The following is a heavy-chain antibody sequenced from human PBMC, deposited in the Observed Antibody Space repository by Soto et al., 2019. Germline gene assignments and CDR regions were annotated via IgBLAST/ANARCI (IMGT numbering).Heavy chain of an antibody. CDR1: GGSISSGPYS. CDR2: FYYSGST. Sequence: QLQLQESGPGLVKPSETLSLTCTVSGGSISSGPYSWGWIRQPPGKGLEWIGTFYYSGSTYYNPSRERRVTISVHTSKNPFSVKVSSVPAADTAVYYCARLGGYCTITSCYGYYGMDVWGQGPTVTVSS. D-gene: IGHD2-2*01. V-gene: IGHV4-39*01. CDR3: ARLGGYCTITSCYGYYGMDV. J-gene: IGHJ6*02.